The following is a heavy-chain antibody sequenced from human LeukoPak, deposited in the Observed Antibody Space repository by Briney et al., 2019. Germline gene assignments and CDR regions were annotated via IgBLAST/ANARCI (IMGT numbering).Heavy chain of an antibody. CDR1: AFTFDRND. J-gene: IGHJ4*02. D-gene: IGHD6-19*01. V-gene: IGHV3-23*01. CDR3: ARVTWEAVSGTGPLGTHY. Sequence: GGSLRLSCTASAFTFDRNDMSWVRQAPGKGLEWVSAVSDSGAYKHYADSVRGRFTISRDESENTLYLQMNSLRADDTAVYYCARVTWEAVSGTGPLGTHYWGQGILVSVSS. CDR2: VSDSGAYK.